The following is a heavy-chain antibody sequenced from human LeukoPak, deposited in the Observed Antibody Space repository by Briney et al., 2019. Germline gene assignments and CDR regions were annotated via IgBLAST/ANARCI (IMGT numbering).Heavy chain of an antibody. CDR3: AKDWKFYYVSGSFFPDN. D-gene: IGHD3-10*01. CDR2: ISHDVSKK. CDR1: GFAFSSYA. J-gene: IGHJ4*02. V-gene: IGHV3-30-3*01. Sequence: GGSLRLSCAASGFAFSSYAVHWLRQAPGKGLECVAVISHDVSKKYYADFVKGRFTISRDNSKNTLYLHMNSLIPEDTAVYFCAKDWKFYYVSGSFFPDNWGQGTLVTVSS.